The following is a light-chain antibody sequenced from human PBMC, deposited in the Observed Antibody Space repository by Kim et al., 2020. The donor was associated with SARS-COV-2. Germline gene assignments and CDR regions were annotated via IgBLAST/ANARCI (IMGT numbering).Light chain of an antibody. CDR3: SSYASSNTWL. Sequence: QSALTQPASMSGSPGQSITISCTGTNNDIGDYNYVSWYQQLPGKAPKLIIFGVSKRPSGVSNRFSASKSGSTASLTISGLQTEDEALYFCSSYASSNTWLFGGGTQLTVL. V-gene: IGLV2-14*03. CDR2: GVS. J-gene: IGLJ2*01. CDR1: NNDIGDYNY.